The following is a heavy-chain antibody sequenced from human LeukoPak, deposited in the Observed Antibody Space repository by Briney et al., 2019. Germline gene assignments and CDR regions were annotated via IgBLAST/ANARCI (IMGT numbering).Heavy chain of an antibody. Sequence: GGSLRLSCAASGFTFSSYAVHWVRQAPGRGLEWVAVISYDGSNKYYADSVKGRFSISRDNSKNTLYLQMNSLRAEDTAVYYCARDPNHYYDSSGYFDYWGQGTLVTVSS. D-gene: IGHD3-22*01. J-gene: IGHJ4*02. CDR3: ARDPNHYYDSSGYFDY. CDR2: ISYDGSNK. CDR1: GFTFSSYA. V-gene: IGHV3-30-3*01.